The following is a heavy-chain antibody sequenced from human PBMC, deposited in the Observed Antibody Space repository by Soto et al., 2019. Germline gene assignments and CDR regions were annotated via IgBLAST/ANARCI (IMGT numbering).Heavy chain of an antibody. J-gene: IGHJ5*01. D-gene: IGHD6-13*01. V-gene: IGHV3-23*01. CDR2: ISGSGGST. Sequence: GGSLRLCCAASGCTFSSYAMSWVRQAPGKGLEWVSAISGSGGSTYYADSVKGRFTISRDNSKNTLYLQMNSLRAEDTAVYYCAKDVYSSRWPSASSDHGTLVLDSS. CDR1: GCTFSSYA. CDR3: AKDVYSSRWPSAS.